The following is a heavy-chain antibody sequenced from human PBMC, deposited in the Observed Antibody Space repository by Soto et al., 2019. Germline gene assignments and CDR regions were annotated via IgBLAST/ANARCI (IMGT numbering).Heavy chain of an antibody. CDR1: GGSISSYY. J-gene: IGHJ6*02. CDR3: ARYSYGYDHYYGMDV. CDR2: IYYSGST. D-gene: IGHD5-18*01. V-gene: IGHV4-59*01. Sequence: QVQLQESGPGLVKPSETLSLTCTVSGGSISSYYWSWIRQPPGKGLEWIGYIYYSGSTNYNPSLKSRVTISVVTSKNQFSLKLSSVTAADTAVYYCARYSYGYDHYYGMDVWGQGTTVTVSS.